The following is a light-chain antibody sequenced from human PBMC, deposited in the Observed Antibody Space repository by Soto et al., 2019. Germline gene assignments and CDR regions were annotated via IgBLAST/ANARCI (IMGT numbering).Light chain of an antibody. V-gene: IGKV4-1*01. CDR1: QSVLYSSNNKNY. J-gene: IGKJ1*01. CDR2: WAS. CDR3: KKYFSFPWT. Sequence: DIVMTQSPDSLAVSLGERATINCKSSQSVLYSSNNKNYLAWYQQRPGQPPNLLIYWASTRESGVPDRFSGSGAGTDFSLNISSLQAEDVAIYYCKKYFSFPWTFGQGTKVEIK.